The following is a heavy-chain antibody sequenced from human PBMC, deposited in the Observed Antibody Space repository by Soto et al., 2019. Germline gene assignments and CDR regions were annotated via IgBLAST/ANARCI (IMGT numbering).Heavy chain of an antibody. CDR1: GFDFNNYG. V-gene: IGHV3-30*18. D-gene: IGHD6-19*01. CDR3: AKEYSSVWPHWYFDL. CDR2: VSHDGTAK. Sequence: QVQLVESGGGVVQPGRSLRLSCAGSGFDFNNYGIQWVRQAPGKGLEWVAVVSHDGTAKIYADPVKGRFTISRDGSENMVYLQMDSLRVEDTAVYYCAKEYSSVWPHWYFDLWGRGTLVTVSS. J-gene: IGHJ2*01.